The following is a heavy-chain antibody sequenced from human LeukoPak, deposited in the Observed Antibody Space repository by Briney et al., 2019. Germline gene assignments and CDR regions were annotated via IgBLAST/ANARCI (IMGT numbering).Heavy chain of an antibody. V-gene: IGHV1-46*01. D-gene: IGHD6-13*01. CDR3: ASYSSLRGGFDY. CDR2: INPSGGST. J-gene: IGHJ4*02. Sequence: SVKVSCKASGYTFTSYYMHWVRQAPGQGLEWMGIINPSGGSTSYAQKFQGRVTMTRDTSTSTVYMELSSLRSEDTAVYYCASYSSLRGGFDYWGQGTLVTVSS. CDR1: GYTFTSYY.